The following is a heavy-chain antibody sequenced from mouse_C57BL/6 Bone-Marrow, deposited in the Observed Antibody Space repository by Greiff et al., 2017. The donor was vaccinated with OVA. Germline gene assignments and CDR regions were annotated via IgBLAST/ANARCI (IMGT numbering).Heavy chain of an antibody. CDR2: IDPENGDT. CDR3: TTYAHYYGSPFDY. Sequence: VQLQQSGAELVRPGASVKLSCTASGFNITDDYMHWVKQRPEQGLEWIGWIDPENGDTEYASKFQGKATITADTSSNTAYLQLSSLTSEDTAVYYCTTYAHYYGSPFDYWGQGTTLTVSS. CDR1: GFNITDDY. D-gene: IGHD1-1*01. J-gene: IGHJ2*01. V-gene: IGHV14-4*01.